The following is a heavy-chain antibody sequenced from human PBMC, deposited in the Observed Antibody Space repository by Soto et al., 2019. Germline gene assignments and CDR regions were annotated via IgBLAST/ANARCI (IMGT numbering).Heavy chain of an antibody. CDR3: AKETAWGAGNKFGYFGMDV. V-gene: IGHV3-9*01. Sequence: EMQLVESGGGSVQPGRSLRLSCKASGFNFEEYAMHWVRQAPGKGLEWVSSFSWNSDTTGYADSVKGRFTISRDNAKNSLSLQMNSLRAEDTALYYCAKETAWGAGNKFGYFGMDVWGQGTTVTVSS. CDR1: GFNFEEYA. D-gene: IGHD3-10*01. CDR2: FSWNSDTT. J-gene: IGHJ6*02.